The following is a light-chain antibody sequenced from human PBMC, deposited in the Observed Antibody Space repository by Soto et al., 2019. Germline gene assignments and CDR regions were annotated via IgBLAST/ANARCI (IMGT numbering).Light chain of an antibody. CDR3: QSYDSSLSGSLV. V-gene: IGLV1-40*01. CDR2: GNS. Sequence: QSVLTQPPSVSGAPGQRVTISCTGSSSNIGAGYDVHWYQQLPGTAPKLLIYGNSTRPSGVPDRFSGSKSGTSASLALTGLQAEDEADYYCQSYDSSLSGSLVFGGGTKVTVL. CDR1: SSNIGAGYD. J-gene: IGLJ3*02.